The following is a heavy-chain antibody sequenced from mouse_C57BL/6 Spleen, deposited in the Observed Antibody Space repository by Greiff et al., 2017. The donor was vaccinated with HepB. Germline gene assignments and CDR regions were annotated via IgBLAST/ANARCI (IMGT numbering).Heavy chain of an antibody. CDR1: GFTFTDYY. J-gene: IGHJ2*01. V-gene: IGHV7-3*01. CDR3: ARYRGNYPDY. CDR2: IRNKANGYTT. Sequence: EVKLMESGGGLVQPGGSLSLSCAASGFTFTDYYMSWVRQPPGKALEWLGFIRNKANGYTTEYSASVKGRFTISRDNSQSILYLQMNALRAEDSATYYCARYRGNYPDYWGQGTTLTVSS.